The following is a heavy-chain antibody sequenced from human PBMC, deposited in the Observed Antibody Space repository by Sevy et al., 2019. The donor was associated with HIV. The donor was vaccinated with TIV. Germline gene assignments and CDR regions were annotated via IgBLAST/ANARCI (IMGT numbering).Heavy chain of an antibody. V-gene: IGHV4-59*01. J-gene: IGHJ6*02. CDR1: GDSISGYY. D-gene: IGHD3-10*01. Sequence: SKTLSLTCTVSGDSISGYYWSWIRQPPGKGLEWIGYIYYSGNTNYNPSLKSRVTISVDTSKNQFSPKLSSVTAADTAIYYCARAYQYYYYGMDVWGQGTTVTVSS. CDR2: IYYSGNT. CDR3: ARAYQYYYYGMDV.